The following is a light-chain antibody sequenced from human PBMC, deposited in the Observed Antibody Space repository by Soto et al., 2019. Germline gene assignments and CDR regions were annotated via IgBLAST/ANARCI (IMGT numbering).Light chain of an antibody. CDR3: NSYTTTTTLFV. Sequence: QSALTQPASVSGSPGQSITISCIGTSTDIGSYNYVSWYQQFPGRAPKLILYEVGNRPSGISTRFSGSKSGNTASLTISGLQAEDEADYYCNSYTTTTTLFVFGTGTKLTVL. CDR2: EVG. CDR1: STDIGSYNY. J-gene: IGLJ1*01. V-gene: IGLV2-14*01.